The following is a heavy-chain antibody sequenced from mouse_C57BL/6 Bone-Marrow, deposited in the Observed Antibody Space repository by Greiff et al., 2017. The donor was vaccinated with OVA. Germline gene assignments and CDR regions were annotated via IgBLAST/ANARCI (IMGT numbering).Heavy chain of an antibody. CDR1: GYTFTDYY. J-gene: IGHJ2*01. CDR2: INPNNGGT. D-gene: IGHD1-1*01. CDR3: ARGTVVGDFDY. Sequence: VQLQQSGPELVKPGASVKISCKASGYTFTDYYMNWVKQSHGKSLEWIGDINPNNGGTSYNQKFKGKATLTVDKSSSTAYMELRSLTSEDSAVYYCARGTVVGDFDYWGQGTTLTVSS. V-gene: IGHV1-26*01.